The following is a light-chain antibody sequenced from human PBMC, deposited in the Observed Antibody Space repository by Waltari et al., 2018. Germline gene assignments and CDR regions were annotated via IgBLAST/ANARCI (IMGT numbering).Light chain of an antibody. J-gene: IGLJ2*01. CDR3: QSWDSSLVV. CDR2: QDS. CDR1: RLGNKY. V-gene: IGLV3-1*01. Sequence: YDLTQPPPVSVSPGQTASISCSGDRLGNKYASWYQQKPGQSPVLVIYQDSERPLGIPERFSGSNSGNTATLTISGTQTMDEADYYCQSWDSSLVVFGGGTKLTVL.